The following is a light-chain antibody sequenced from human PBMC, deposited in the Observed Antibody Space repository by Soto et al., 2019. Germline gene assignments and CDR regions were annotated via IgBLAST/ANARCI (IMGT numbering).Light chain of an antibody. V-gene: IGKV3-15*01. CDR1: QSVFSS. CDR3: QQYNSYSWT. CDR2: GAA. Sequence: EIVMTQSPATLSVSPGERATLSCRASQSVFSSLAWYQQKPGQAPRLLIYGAATRATGIPARFSGSGSGTEFTLTISSLQPDDFATYYCQQYNSYSWTFGQGTKVDNK. J-gene: IGKJ1*01.